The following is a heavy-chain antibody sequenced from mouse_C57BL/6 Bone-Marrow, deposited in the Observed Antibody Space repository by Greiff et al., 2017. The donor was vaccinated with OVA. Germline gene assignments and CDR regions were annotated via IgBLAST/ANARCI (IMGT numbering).Heavy chain of an antibody. CDR3: ARGGLVWYFDV. J-gene: IGHJ1*03. CDR2: IFPGRGST. D-gene: IGHD3-3*01. Sequence: QVQLQQSGPELVKPGASVKISCTASGYTFTDYYINWVKQRPGQGLEWIGWIFPGRGSTYYYEKFKGKAPLTVDKSYSHAYMLLSSLTSEDSAGYVCARGGLVWYFDVWGTGTTVTVSS. CDR1: GYTFTDYY. V-gene: IGHV1-75*01.